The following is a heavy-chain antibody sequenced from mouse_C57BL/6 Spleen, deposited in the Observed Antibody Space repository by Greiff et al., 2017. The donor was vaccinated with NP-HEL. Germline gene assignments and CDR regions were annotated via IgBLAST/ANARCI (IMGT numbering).Heavy chain of an antibody. V-gene: IGHV3-5*01. CDR2: IYYSGTI. Sequence: EVKVEESGPGLVKPSQTVFLTCTVTGISITTGNYRWSWIRQFPGNKLEWIGYIYYSGTITYNPSLTSRTTITRDTPKNQFFLEMNSLTAEDTATYYCAREITTVVAPYWYFDVWGTGTTVTVSS. J-gene: IGHJ1*03. D-gene: IGHD1-1*01. CDR3: AREITTVVAPYWYFDV. CDR1: GISITTGNYR.